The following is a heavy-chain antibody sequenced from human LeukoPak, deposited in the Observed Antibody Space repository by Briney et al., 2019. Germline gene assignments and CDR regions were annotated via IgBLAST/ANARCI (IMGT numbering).Heavy chain of an antibody. V-gene: IGHV4-39*01. J-gene: IGHJ5*02. CDR2: IYYTGTT. D-gene: IGHD6-13*01. CDR1: GGSISSAAYY. CDR3: ARRPIAAGNNWFDP. Sequence: SETLSLTCTVSGGSISSAAYYWGWVRHPPAKGLDWIGSIYYTGTTYYSPSLQTRATLSFDTSKNQFSLKLTSVTATDTAVYFCARRPIAAGNNWFDPWGQGTLVTVSS.